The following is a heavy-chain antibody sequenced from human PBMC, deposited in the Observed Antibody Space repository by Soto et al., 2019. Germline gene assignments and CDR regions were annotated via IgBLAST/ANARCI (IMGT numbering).Heavy chain of an antibody. CDR1: GFTFSNYA. CDR3: AQDGLVRAVITKYYYYDMDV. D-gene: IGHD3-10*01. Sequence: EVQLLESGGGLVQPGGSLRLSCAASGFTFSNYAMSWVRQAPGKGLEWVSGISGSGGSPHQADSVTYYADSVKGRFTISRDNSKNTVYLQMNSLRAEDTAVYYCAQDGLVRAVITKYYYYDMDVWGQGTTVTVSS. J-gene: IGHJ6*02. V-gene: IGHV3-23*01. CDR2: ISGSGGSPHQADSVT.